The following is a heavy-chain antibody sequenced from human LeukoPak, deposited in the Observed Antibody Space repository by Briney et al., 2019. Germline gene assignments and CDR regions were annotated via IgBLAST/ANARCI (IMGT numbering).Heavy chain of an antibody. J-gene: IGHJ4*02. CDR3: ARELIAVAGTGYFDY. D-gene: IGHD6-19*01. CDR2: IYHSGST. V-gene: IGHV4-38-2*02. Sequence: TSETLSLTCAVSGYSISSGYYWGWIRPPPGKGLEWIGSIYHSGSTYYNPSLKSRVTISVDTSKNQFSLKLSSVTAADTAVYYCARELIAVAGTGYFDYWGQGTLVTVSS. CDR1: GYSISSGYY.